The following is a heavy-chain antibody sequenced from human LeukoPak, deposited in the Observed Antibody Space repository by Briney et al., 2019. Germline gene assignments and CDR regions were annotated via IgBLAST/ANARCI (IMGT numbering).Heavy chain of an antibody. CDR1: GGSISSYY. V-gene: IGHV4-59*01. J-gene: IGHJ3*02. Sequence: PSETLSLTCTVSGGSISSYYWSWIRQPPGKGLEWIGYIYYSGYTNYNPSLKRRVTISVDTSKKQFSLKLNSVTAADTAVYYCATLWRLGASTGEAFDIWGQGTMVTVSS. CDR3: ATLWRLGASTGEAFDI. CDR2: IYYSGYT. D-gene: IGHD1-26*01.